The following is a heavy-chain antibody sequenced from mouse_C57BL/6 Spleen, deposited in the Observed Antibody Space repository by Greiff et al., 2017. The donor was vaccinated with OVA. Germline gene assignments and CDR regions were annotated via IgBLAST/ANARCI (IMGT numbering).Heavy chain of an antibody. J-gene: IGHJ2*01. CDR2: IYPGDGDT. CDR3: ARGGGYYGSSYDFDY. CDR1: GYAFSSSW. V-gene: IGHV1-82*01. D-gene: IGHD1-1*01. Sequence: LVESGPELVKPGASVKISCKASGYAFSSSWMNWVKQRPGKGLEWIGRIYPGDGDTNYNGKFKGKATLTADKSSSTAYMQLSSLTSEDSAVYFCARGGGYYGSSYDFDYWGQGTTLTVSS.